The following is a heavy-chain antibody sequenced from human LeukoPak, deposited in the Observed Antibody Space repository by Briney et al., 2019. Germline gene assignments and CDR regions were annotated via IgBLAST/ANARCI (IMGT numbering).Heavy chain of an antibody. Sequence: PGGSLTLPWNACGFTFSTYSVHWPRQAPGKGLEWVSSITGPSSSIYYADSKKGRFIISRDNHKNSLSLQMNSLRVEDTAVYYCARDGDVRGLCYMDVWGKGTTVSV. CDR1: GFTFSTYS. CDR2: ITGPSSSI. CDR3: ARDGDVRGLCYMDV. J-gene: IGHJ6*03. D-gene: IGHD5-24*01. V-gene: IGHV3-21*01.